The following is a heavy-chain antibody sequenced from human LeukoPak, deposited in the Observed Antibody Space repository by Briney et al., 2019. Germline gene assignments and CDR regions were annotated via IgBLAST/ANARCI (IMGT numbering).Heavy chain of an antibody. J-gene: IGHJ3*02. D-gene: IGHD2-2*02. V-gene: IGHV4-30-4*07. CDR1: GGSISSGGYS. CDR2: MFYTGST. Sequence: PSGTLSLTCGVSGGSISSGGYSWSWIRQPPGKGLEWIGYMFYTGSTYYNPSLKSRVTISVDTSKNQFSLKLSSVTAADTAVYYCARGTYTMTTDAFDIWGQGTMVTVSS. CDR3: ARGTYTMTTDAFDI.